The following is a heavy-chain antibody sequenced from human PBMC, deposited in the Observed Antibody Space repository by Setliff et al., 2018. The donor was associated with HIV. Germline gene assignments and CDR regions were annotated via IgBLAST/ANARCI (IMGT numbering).Heavy chain of an antibody. CDR2: IKHSGST. Sequence: PSETLSLTCAVYGGSFSVYYWGWIRQPPGKGLEWIGEIKHSGSTNYNPSLKRRVTISVDTSKNQFSLKLSPVTAADTAVYYCARERRYYYDNLGTLDYWGQGTLVTVSS. CDR3: ARERRYYYDNLGTLDY. CDR1: GGSFSVYY. V-gene: IGHV4-34*01. J-gene: IGHJ4*02. D-gene: IGHD3-22*01.